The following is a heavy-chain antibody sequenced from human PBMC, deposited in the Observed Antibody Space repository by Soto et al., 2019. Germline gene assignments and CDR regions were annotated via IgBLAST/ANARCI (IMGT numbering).Heavy chain of an antibody. CDR3: AREDSGAFFDF. CDR1: GGSIISGGYS. Sequence: SETLSLTSAVSGGSIISGGYSWSWIRQPPGKGLEWIGYIYSGTTHYNPSLESRVTIAMDRSKNQVSLSLKSVTAADTAVYYCAREDSGAFFDFWGQGTLVTVSS. CDR2: IYSGTT. V-gene: IGHV4-30-2*01. J-gene: IGHJ4*02. D-gene: IGHD2-15*01.